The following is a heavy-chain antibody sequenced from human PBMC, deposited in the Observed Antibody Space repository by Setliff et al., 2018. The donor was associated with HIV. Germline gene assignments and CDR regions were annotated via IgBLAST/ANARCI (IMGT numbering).Heavy chain of an antibody. CDR2: IYTSGST. V-gene: IGHV4-61*02. CDR1: GGSISSGTYY. J-gene: IGHJ6*02. Sequence: SETLSLTCTVSGGSISSGTYYWSRIRQPAGKGLEWIGRIYTSGSTNYNPSLKSRVTISVDTSKNQLSLKLSSVTAADAAVYYCARAPRTSGVVGYYYYYGMDVWGQGTTVTVSS. CDR3: ARAPRTSGVVGYYYYYGMDV. D-gene: IGHD2-21*01.